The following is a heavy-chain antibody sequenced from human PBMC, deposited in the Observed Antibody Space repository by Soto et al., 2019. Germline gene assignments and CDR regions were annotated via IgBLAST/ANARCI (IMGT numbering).Heavy chain of an antibody. V-gene: IGHV1-18*01. J-gene: IGHJ4*02. D-gene: IGHD2-15*01. CDR3: VVAAQPYYFDY. CDR2: ISAYNGNT. CDR1: GYSFTSYC. Sequence: QVQLVQSGAEVKKPGASVKVSCKASGYSFTSYCISWVRHAPGQGLEWMGWISAYNGNTNYAQKLQGRVTMTTDTSTSTAYMELRSLRSDDTAVYYCVVAAQPYYFDYWGQGTLVTVSS.